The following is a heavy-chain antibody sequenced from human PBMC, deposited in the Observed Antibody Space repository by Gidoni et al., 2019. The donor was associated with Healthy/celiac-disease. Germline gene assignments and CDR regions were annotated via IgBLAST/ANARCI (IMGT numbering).Heavy chain of an antibody. Sequence: EVQLVESGGGLVQPGGSLRLSCAASGFTVSSNYMSWVRQAPGKGLEWVSVIYSGGSTYYADSVKGRFTISRHNSKNTLYLQMNSLRAEDTAVYYCARDQNDGDLYYGMDVWGQGTTVTVSS. D-gene: IGHD4-17*01. J-gene: IGHJ6*02. CDR3: ARDQNDGDLYYGMDV. CDR2: IYSGGST. V-gene: IGHV3-53*04. CDR1: GFTVSSNY.